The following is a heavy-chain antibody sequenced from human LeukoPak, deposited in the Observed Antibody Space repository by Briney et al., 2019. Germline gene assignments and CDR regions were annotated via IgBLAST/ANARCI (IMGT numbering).Heavy chain of an antibody. CDR1: GGSFSGYY. D-gene: IGHD3-3*01. J-gene: IGHJ4*02. V-gene: IGHV4-34*01. Sequence: SETLSLTCAVYGGSFSGYYWSWIRQPPGKGLEWIGEINHSGSTNYNPSLKGRVTISVDTSKNQFSLKLSSVTAADTAVYYCARAYDFWSGYLGYWGQGTLVTVSS. CDR3: ARAYDFWSGYLGY. CDR2: INHSGST.